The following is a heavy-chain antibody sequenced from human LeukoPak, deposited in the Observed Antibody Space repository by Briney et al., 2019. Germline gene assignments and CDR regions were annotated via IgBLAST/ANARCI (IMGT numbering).Heavy chain of an antibody. V-gene: IGHV4-59*08. Sequence: PSETLSLTCSVSGGSISNYYWTWIRQPPGKGLEWIGYIYYSGTTNYNPSLKSRVTISIDTSQNQFSLNLISVTAADTAVYYCARRKAVRPDYYFDYWGQGTLGIVS. CDR3: ARRKAVRPDYYFDY. J-gene: IGHJ4*02. CDR2: IYYSGTT. CDR1: GGSISNYY. D-gene: IGHD6-6*01.